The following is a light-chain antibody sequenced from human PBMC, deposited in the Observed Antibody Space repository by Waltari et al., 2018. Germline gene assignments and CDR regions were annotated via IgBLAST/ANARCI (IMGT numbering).Light chain of an antibody. CDR1: GSDVGRYTL. J-gene: IGLJ2*01. CDR2: EVR. Sequence: QFALTQPAFVSGSPRHSITISCTGTGSDVGRYTLVSRYQQQPGKAPKLMIYEVRKRPSGVSNRFSGSKSGNTASLTISGLQAEDEADYYCCSYAGSSTSVVFGGGTKLTVL. V-gene: IGLV2-23*02. CDR3: CSYAGSSTSVV.